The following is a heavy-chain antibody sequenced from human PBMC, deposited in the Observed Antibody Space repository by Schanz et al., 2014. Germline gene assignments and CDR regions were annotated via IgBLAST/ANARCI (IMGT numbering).Heavy chain of an antibody. Sequence: EVQLVESGGGLVQPGGSLRLSCAASGFTLSSYGMHWVRQAPGKGLEWVSYVSRSTPDIYYADSVKGRFTISRDNSKSTLYLQMNSLRAEDTAVYYCVRDSFFAFDYWGQGTLVTVSS. J-gene: IGHJ4*02. D-gene: IGHD3-3*01. CDR1: GFTLSSYG. CDR3: VRDSFFAFDY. CDR2: VSRSTPDI. V-gene: IGHV3-48*01.